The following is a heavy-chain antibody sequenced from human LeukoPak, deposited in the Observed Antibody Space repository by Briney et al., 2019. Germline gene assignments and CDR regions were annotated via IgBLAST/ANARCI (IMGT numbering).Heavy chain of an antibody. D-gene: IGHD3-22*01. J-gene: IGHJ4*02. V-gene: IGHV3-38-3*01. CDR2: ISGGST. CDR1: GFTVSTND. Sequence: GGSLRPSCSASGFTVSTNDMSWVRQAPAKGLEWVSYGVRQAPAKGLAWVSYISGGSTDYTDSRKGRFTMSRDNSKNMLHLQMNSLRAEDTAIYYCAKVTGDYYDTSGAFDYWGQGTLVTVSS. CDR3: AKVTGDYYDTSGAFDY.